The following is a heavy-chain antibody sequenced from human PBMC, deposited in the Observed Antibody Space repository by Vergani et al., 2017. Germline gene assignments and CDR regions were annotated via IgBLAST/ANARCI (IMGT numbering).Heavy chain of an antibody. D-gene: IGHD6-19*01. J-gene: IGHJ4*02. CDR2: IHPPTGNP. CDR3: ARAKRGRLAVGATDS. V-gene: IGHV7-4-1*01. Sequence: QEQLVQSGSELKKPGASVKVSCKASGYSFNNYAIHWVRQAPGQGLEWMGWIHPPTGNPTYARAFTGRFVFSLDTSISTAYLQIGSLKAEDTAVYFCARAKRGRLAVGATDSWGQGTLLTVSS. CDR1: GYSFNNYA.